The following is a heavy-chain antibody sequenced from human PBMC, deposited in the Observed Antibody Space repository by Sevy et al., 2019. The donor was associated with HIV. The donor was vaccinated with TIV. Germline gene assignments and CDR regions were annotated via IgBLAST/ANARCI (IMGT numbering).Heavy chain of an antibody. CDR1: GYRFTSYW. D-gene: IGHD6-6*01. CDR2: IDPDECYN. CDR3: ASVASESSSSSAFDH. Sequence: GESLKISCKGLGYRFTSYWIGWVRQMPGKGLEWMGSIDPDECYNRYSPSFEGRVSISADKSNGYAYLQWSSLKASDSVMYYCASVASESSSSSAFDHWGQGTLVTVSS. J-gene: IGHJ4*02. V-gene: IGHV5-51*01.